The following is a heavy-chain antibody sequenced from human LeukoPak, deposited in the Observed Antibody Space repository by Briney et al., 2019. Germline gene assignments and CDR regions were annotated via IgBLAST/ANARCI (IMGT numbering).Heavy chain of an antibody. Sequence: GGSLRLSCAASGLTFSRYWMHWVRQAPGKGLVWVSRINNDGSSTTYADSVKGRFTISRDNAKNSLHLQMNSLRAEDTAVYYCARDYPTTKGPWGQGTLVTVSS. CDR1: GLTFSRYW. D-gene: IGHD1-1*01. V-gene: IGHV3-74*01. CDR2: INNDGSST. J-gene: IGHJ4*02. CDR3: ARDYPTTKGP.